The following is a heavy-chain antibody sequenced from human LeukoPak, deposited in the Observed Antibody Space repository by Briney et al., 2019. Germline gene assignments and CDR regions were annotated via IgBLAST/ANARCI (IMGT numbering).Heavy chain of an antibody. CDR2: IGTDGSST. Sequence: GGSLRLSCVAPGFTFSSYWMHWVRQAPGKGLVWVSRIGTDGSSTSYADSVKGRFTISRDNAKNTLYLQMNSLRAEDTAVYYCARDRYCSSASCCGGDYWGQGTLVTVSS. CDR1: GFTFSSYW. J-gene: IGHJ4*02. CDR3: ARDRYCSSASCCGGDY. V-gene: IGHV3-74*01. D-gene: IGHD2-2*01.